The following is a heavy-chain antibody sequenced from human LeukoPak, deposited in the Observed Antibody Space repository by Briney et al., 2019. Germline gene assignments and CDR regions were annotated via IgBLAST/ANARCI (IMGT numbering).Heavy chain of an antibody. J-gene: IGHJ4*02. CDR2: IYYSGST. CDR1: GGSISSYY. D-gene: IGHD5-24*01. Sequence: KPSETLSLTCTVSGGSISSYYWSWIRQPPGKGLEGIGYIYYSGSTNYNPSLKSRVTISVDTSKNQFSLKLSSVTAADTAVYYCARQRGYKSKSFDYWGQGTLVTVSS. CDR3: ARQRGYKSKSFDY. V-gene: IGHV4-59*08.